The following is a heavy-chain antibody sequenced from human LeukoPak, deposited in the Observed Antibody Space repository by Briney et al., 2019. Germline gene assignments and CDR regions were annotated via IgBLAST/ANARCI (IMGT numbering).Heavy chain of an antibody. V-gene: IGHV1-69*04. CDR3: ARGAAAASY. CDR1: GGTFSSYA. CDR2: IIPILGIA. Sequence: GSSVKVSCKASGGTFSSYAISWVRQAPGQGLEWMARIIPILGIANYAQKFQGRVTITADKSTSTAYMELSSLSSEDTALYYCARGAAAASYWGQGTLVTVSS. J-gene: IGHJ4*02. D-gene: IGHD6-13*01.